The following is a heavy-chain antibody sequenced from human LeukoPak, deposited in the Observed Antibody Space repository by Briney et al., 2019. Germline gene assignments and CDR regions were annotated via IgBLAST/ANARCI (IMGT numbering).Heavy chain of an antibody. CDR3: ARLNSGTYLDY. CDR1: GFSLSTSGMR. V-gene: IGHV2-70*04. J-gene: IGHJ4*02. Sequence: SGPALVKPTPTLTLTCTFSGFSLSTSGMRVSWIRQPPGKALEWLARIDWDDDKFYSTSLKTRLTISKDTSKNQVVLTMTNMDPVDTATYYCARLNSGTYLDYWGRGTLVTVSS. CDR2: IDWDDDK. D-gene: IGHD1-26*01.